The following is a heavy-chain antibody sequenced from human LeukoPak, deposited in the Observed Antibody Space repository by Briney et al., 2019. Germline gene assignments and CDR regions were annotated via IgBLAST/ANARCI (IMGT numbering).Heavy chain of an antibody. V-gene: IGHV3-49*04. Sequence: GRSLRLSCTASGFTFGDYAMSWVRQAPGKGLEWVGFIRSKAYGGTTEYAASVKGRFTISRDDSKSIAYLQMNSLKTEDTAVYYCTRAEYYDFWSGLGYFDYWGQGTLVTVSS. CDR3: TRAEYYDFWSGLGYFDY. CDR1: GFTFGDYA. CDR2: IRSKAYGGTT. J-gene: IGHJ4*02. D-gene: IGHD3-3*01.